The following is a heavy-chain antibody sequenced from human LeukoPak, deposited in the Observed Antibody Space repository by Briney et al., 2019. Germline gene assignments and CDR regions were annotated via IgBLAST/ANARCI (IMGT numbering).Heavy chain of an antibody. CDR3: ARGRTIFGVVIAPGYFDY. CDR1: GFTFSDYY. CDR2: ISSSGSTI. Sequence: GGSLRLSCAASGFTFSDYYMSWIRQAPGKGLEWVSYISSSGSTIYYADSVKGRFTISRDNAKNSLYLQMNSLRAEDTAVYYCARGRTIFGVVIAPGYFDYWGQGTLVTVSS. J-gene: IGHJ4*02. V-gene: IGHV3-11*04. D-gene: IGHD3-3*01.